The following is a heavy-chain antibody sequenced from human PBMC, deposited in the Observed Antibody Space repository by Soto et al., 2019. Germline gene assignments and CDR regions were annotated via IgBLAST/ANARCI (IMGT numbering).Heavy chain of an antibody. J-gene: IGHJ5*02. CDR3: ARTTSRTYDSSAYPRA. D-gene: IGHD3-22*01. V-gene: IGHV1-18*01. Sequence: ASVKVSCEASGYTYTSYGISWVRQAPGQGLEWMGWISAYNGNTNYAQKLQGRVTMTTDTSTSTLYLHMNSLRAEDTAVYYCARTTSRTYDSSAYPRAWGQGTLVTVSS. CDR1: GYTYTSYG. CDR2: ISAYNGNT.